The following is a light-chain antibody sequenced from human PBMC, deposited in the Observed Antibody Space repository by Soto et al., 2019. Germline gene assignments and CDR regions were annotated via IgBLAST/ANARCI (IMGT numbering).Light chain of an antibody. CDR2: WAS. V-gene: IGKV4-1*01. J-gene: IGKJ1*01. Sequence: DIVMTQSPDSLAVSLGERATINCESSQTILYSSNNNNYLAWYKQKPGQPPKLLIYWASTRDSGVPDRVSGSGSGTDYTLTISSLQAEDVAAYYCHQYLSAPWTFGLGPKVEV. CDR3: HQYLSAPWT. CDR1: QTILYSSNNNNY.